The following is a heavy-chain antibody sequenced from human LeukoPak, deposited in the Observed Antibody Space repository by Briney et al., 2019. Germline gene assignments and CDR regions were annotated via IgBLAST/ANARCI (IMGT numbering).Heavy chain of an antibody. D-gene: IGHD3-10*01. CDR3: ARDLPESMVRGVILFDY. Sequence: ASVKVSCKASGYTFTSYGISWVRQAPGQGLEWMGWVSAYNGNTNYAQKLQGRVTMTTDTSTSTAYMELRSLRSDDTAVYYGARDLPESMVRGVILFDYWGQGTLVTVSS. J-gene: IGHJ4*02. V-gene: IGHV1-18*01. CDR1: GYTFTSYG. CDR2: VSAYNGNT.